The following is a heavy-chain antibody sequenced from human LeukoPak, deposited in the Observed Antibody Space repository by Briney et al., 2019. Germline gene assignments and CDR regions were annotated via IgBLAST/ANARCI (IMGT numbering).Heavy chain of an antibody. CDR1: GYTFTGYY. CDR3: ARAASSGSYYLYYYYYMDV. J-gene: IGHJ6*03. CDR2: INPNSGGT. V-gene: IGHV1-2*02. Sequence: ASVKVSCKASGYTFTGYYMHWVRQAPGQGLEWMGWINPNSGGTNYAQKFQGGVTMTRDTSISTAYMELSRLRSDDTAVYYCARAASSGSYYLYYYYYMDVWGKGTTVTVSS. D-gene: IGHD1-26*01.